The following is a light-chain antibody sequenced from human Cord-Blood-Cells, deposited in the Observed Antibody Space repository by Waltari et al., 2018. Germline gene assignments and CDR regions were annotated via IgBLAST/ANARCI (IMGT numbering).Light chain of an antibody. Sequence: DIVMTQSPLSLPVTPGEPASISCRSSQSLLHSNGYNYLDWYLQKPGQSPQLLIYLGSNRASGVPDRFSGSGAGTDLTLKISRVEAEDFGVYYCMQALQTPVTFGPGTKVDIK. CDR1: QSLLHSNGYNY. V-gene: IGKV2-28*01. J-gene: IGKJ3*01. CDR2: LGS. CDR3: MQALQTPVT.